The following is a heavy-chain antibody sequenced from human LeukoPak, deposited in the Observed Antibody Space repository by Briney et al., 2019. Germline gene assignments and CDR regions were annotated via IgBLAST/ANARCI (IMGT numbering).Heavy chain of an antibody. D-gene: IGHD3-22*01. CDR1: GFTFSSYG. CDR2: IWYDGSNK. V-gene: IGHV3-33*01. Sequence: PGGSLRLSCAASGFTFSSYGMHWVRQAPGKGLEWVAVIWYDGSNKYYADSVKGRFTISRDNSKNTLYLQMNSLRAEDTAVYYCARNYYDSSGYYYDDYWGRGTLVTVSS. J-gene: IGHJ4*02. CDR3: ARNYYDSSGYYYDDY.